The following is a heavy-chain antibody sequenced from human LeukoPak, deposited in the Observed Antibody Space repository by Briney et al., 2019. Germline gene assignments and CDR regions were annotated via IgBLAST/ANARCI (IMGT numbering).Heavy chain of an antibody. CDR1: GGSSSGYY. D-gene: IGHD5-24*01. J-gene: IGHJ4*02. V-gene: IGHV4-34*01. CDR2: INQSGST. CDR3: ASGVEMATIRVLEFDY. Sequence: KPSETLSPTCAVYGGSSSGYYWSWIRQPPGKGLEWIGEINQSGSTNQNPSLKSRVTISIDTSKNQFSLKLSSVTAADTAVYYCASGVEMATIRVLEFDYWGQGTLVTVSS.